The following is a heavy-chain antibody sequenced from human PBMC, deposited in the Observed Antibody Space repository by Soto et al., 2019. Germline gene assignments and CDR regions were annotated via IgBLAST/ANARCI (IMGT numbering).Heavy chain of an antibody. CDR1: GYTFTSYV. V-gene: IGHV1-18*01. CDR2: ISAYNGNT. D-gene: IGHD3-9*01. CDR3: ARGRTYYEIGGYYYYGMDV. Sequence: QVQLVQSGAEVKKPGASVKVSCKASGYTFTSYVISWVQQAPGQGLEWMGWISAYNGNTNYTQKLQGRVTMTTDTSTTTAYMELRSLRSDDTAVFYCARGRTYYEIGGYYYYGMDVWGQGTTVTVSS. J-gene: IGHJ6*02.